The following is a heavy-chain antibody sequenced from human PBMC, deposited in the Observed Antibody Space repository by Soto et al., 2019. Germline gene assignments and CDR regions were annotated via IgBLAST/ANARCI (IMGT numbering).Heavy chain of an antibody. D-gene: IGHD2-2*02. Sequence: PSETLSLTCTVSGGSISSSIYYWGWIRQPPGKGLEWIGSIYYSGSTYYNPSLKSRVTISVDTSKNQFSLKLSSVTAADTAVYYCATLIYNFDYWGQGTLVTVSS. J-gene: IGHJ4*02. CDR1: GGSISSSIYY. CDR3: ATLIYNFDY. V-gene: IGHV4-39*01. CDR2: IYYSGST.